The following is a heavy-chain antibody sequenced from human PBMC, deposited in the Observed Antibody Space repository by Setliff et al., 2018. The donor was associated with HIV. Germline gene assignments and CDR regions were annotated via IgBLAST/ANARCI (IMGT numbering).Heavy chain of an antibody. CDR2: INSDGSTT. J-gene: IGHJ6*03. CDR1: EFTFSSYW. Sequence: GGSLRLSCAAPEFTFSSYWMHWVRQAPGKGLVWVSRINSDGSTTTYADSVKGRFTISRDNAKNTLYLQMNSLRAEDAAVYYCATDKFCTGTRCYPYMDVWGKGTTVTVSS. V-gene: IGHV3-74*01. D-gene: IGHD2-2*01. CDR3: ATDKFCTGTRCYPYMDV.